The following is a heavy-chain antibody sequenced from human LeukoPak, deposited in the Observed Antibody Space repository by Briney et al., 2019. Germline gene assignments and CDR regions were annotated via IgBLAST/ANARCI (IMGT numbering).Heavy chain of an antibody. J-gene: IGHJ4*02. D-gene: IGHD3-10*01. Sequence: GGSLRLSCTASGFTFDDFAMHWVRQVPGKGLEWVSGITGNSGALHYADSVKGRFTISRDNAKNSLYLQISSLIPEDTALYYCGKDIVVTMLRGVIRSWGQGALVTVSS. CDR1: GFTFDDFA. V-gene: IGHV3-9*01. CDR3: GKDIVVTMLRGVIRS. CDR2: ITGNSGAL.